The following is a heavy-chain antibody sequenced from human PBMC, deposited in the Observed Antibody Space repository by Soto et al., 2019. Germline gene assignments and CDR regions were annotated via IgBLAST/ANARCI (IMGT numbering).Heavy chain of an antibody. CDR2: INRNSGRT. CDR3: ARESGGTTATLDYYYFYMDV. D-gene: IGHD4-17*01. V-gene: IGHV1-2*04. J-gene: IGHJ6*03. CDR1: GYAFSQFY. Sequence: QVQLVQSGAEVKKPGASVKVSCKASGYAFSQFYIHWMRQAPGQGLEWMGLINRNSGRTKFAQNFQGWVTMTRDTSIKTVYMELSGVRSDATSVYYCARESGGTTATLDYYYFYMDVWGKGTTVTVSS.